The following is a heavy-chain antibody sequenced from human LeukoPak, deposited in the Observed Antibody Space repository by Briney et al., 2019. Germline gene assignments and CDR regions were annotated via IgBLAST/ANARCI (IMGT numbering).Heavy chain of an antibody. D-gene: IGHD6-13*01. CDR1: GGSISSYY. Sequence: SETLSLTCTVSGGSISSYYWSWIRQPAGKGLEWIGLIYTSGSTNYNPSLKSRVTMSVDTSKNQFSLKLSSVTAADTAVYYCASYGYSSSWYDYWGQGTLVTVSS. CDR2: IYTSGST. CDR3: ASYGYSSSWYDY. V-gene: IGHV4-4*07. J-gene: IGHJ4*02.